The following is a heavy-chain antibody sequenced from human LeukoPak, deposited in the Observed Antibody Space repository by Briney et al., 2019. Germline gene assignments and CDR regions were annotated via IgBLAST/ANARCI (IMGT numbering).Heavy chain of an antibody. J-gene: IGHJ3*02. CDR1: GFTFSSYE. CDR2: ISSSGSTI. V-gene: IGHV3-48*03. CDR3: ARGVVAEFFDI. Sequence: GGSLRLSCAASGFTFSSYEMNWVRQAPGKGLEWVSYISSSGSTIYYADSVKGRFTISRDNAKNSLYLQMNSLRAEDTAVYYCARGVVAEFFDIWGQGTMVTVSS. D-gene: IGHD2-15*01.